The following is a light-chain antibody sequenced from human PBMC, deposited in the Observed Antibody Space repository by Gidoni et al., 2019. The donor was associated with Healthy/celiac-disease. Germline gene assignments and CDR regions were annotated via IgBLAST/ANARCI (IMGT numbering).Light chain of an antibody. CDR2: AAS. J-gene: IGKJ2*01. CDR1: QDISSY. V-gene: IGKV1-9*01. CDR3: QQLNSYA. Sequence: DIQLTQSPSFLSASVGDRVTITCRASQDISSYLAWYQQKPGKAPELLIYAASILQSGDPSRFSGRGSGTEFTLTISSLQPADFATYYCQQLNSYAFGQGTKVDSK.